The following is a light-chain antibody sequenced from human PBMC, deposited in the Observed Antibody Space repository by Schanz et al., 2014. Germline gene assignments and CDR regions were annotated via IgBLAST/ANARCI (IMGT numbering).Light chain of an antibody. CDR1: QSVSSSY. Sequence: EIVLTQSPGTLSLSPGERATLSCRASQSVSSSYLAWYQQKPGQAPRLLIYGASSRATGIPARFSGSGSGTDFTLTISSLQAEDVAVYYCHQYYDAPCTFGQGTKLEIK. V-gene: IGKV3-20*01. J-gene: IGKJ2*02. CDR3: HQYYDAPCT. CDR2: GAS.